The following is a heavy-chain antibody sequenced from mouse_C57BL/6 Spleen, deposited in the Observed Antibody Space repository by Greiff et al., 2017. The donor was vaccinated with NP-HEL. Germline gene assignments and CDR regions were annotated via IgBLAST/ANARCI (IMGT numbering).Heavy chain of an antibody. CDR3: ARDDYEDYAMDY. J-gene: IGHJ4*01. D-gene: IGHD2-4*01. Sequence: EVQRVESGGDLVKPGGSLKLSCAASGFTFSSYGMSWVRQTPDKRLEWVATISSGGSYTYSPDSVKGRITISRDNAKNTLYLQMSSLKSEDTAMYYCARDDYEDYAMDYWGQGTSVTVSS. CDR1: GFTFSSYG. V-gene: IGHV5-6*01. CDR2: ISSGGSYT.